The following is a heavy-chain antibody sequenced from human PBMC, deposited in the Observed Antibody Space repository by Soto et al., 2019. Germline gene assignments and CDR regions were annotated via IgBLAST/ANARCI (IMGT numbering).Heavy chain of an antibody. D-gene: IGHD5-12*01. CDR2: IKKDGTDK. CDR1: GYVLSDLW. J-gene: IGHJ4*02. Sequence: HGGSLRLAGPGVGYVLSDLWMHWARQAPGKGLEWVANIKKDGTDKYYDDSVKGRLTTSRDNAKNSLYLQLNSLKAEDTAVYHCVRSIYGYGFDSWGQGALVTVS. V-gene: IGHV3-7*01. CDR3: VRSIYGYGFDS.